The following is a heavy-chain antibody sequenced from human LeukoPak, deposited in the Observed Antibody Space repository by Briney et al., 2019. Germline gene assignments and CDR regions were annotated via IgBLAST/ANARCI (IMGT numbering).Heavy chain of an antibody. Sequence: GGSLRLSCAASGFTFSSSAMSWVGQAPGKGLEWVSAISNNGGYTYYADSVQGRFTISRDNAKSTLCLQMNSLRAEDTAVYYCAKQLGYCRDGICYFPYWGQGTLVTVSS. CDR1: GFTFSSSA. CDR3: AKQLGYCRDGICYFPY. V-gene: IGHV3-23*01. D-gene: IGHD2-15*01. J-gene: IGHJ4*02. CDR2: ISNNGGYT.